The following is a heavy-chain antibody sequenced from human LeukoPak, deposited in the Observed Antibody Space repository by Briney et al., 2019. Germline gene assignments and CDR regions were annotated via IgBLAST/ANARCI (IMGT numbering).Heavy chain of an antibody. CDR2: INAGNGNT. CDR1: GYTFTSYA. Sequence: GASVKVSCKASGYTFTSYAMHWVRQAPGQRLEWMGWINAGNGNTKYSQKFQGRVTITRDTSASTAYMELSSLRSEDTAVYYCASPLRIAVAGTDYYGMDVWGQGTTVTVSS. CDR3: ASPLRIAVAGTDYYGMDV. J-gene: IGHJ6*02. V-gene: IGHV1-3*01. D-gene: IGHD6-19*01.